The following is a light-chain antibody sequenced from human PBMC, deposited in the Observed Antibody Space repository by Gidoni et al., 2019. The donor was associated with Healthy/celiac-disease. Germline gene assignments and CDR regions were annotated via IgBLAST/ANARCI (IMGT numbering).Light chain of an antibody. CDR1: QSISSY. Sequence: DIQMTQSPSSLSASVGDRVTITCRASQSISSYLNWYQQKPGKAPKLLIYAASSLQSEVPSRFSGSGSGTDFTLTISSLQPEDFATYYCQQSYSTPSTFGGGTKVEIK. V-gene: IGKV1-39*01. CDR2: AAS. CDR3: QQSYSTPST. J-gene: IGKJ4*01.